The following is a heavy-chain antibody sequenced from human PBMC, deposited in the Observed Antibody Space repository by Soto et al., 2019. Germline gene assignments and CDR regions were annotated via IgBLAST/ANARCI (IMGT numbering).Heavy chain of an antibody. CDR1: GYSFTSYW. Sequence: PGESLKISCKGSGYSFTSYWIGWVRQMPGKGLEWMGIIYPGDSDTRYSPSFQGQVTISADKSISTAYLQWSSLKASDTAMYYCARHDDGYNCFASMDVWGQGTPATVPS. CDR3: ARHDDGYNCFASMDV. D-gene: IGHD5-12*01. CDR2: IYPGDSDT. J-gene: IGHJ6*02. V-gene: IGHV5-51*01.